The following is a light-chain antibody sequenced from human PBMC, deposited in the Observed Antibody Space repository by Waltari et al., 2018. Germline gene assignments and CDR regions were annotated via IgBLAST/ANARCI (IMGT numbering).Light chain of an antibody. Sequence: EIVLTQSPGTASLSPGERVTLSCRASQSVGSSSLAWYQQKPGQAPRLVIYRASRRATGITDRFSGSGSGTDFSLTISRLEPEDFAVYYCQQYGTLPATFGQGTKVEIK. CDR3: QQYGTLPAT. CDR2: RAS. CDR1: QSVGSSS. J-gene: IGKJ1*01. V-gene: IGKV3-20*01.